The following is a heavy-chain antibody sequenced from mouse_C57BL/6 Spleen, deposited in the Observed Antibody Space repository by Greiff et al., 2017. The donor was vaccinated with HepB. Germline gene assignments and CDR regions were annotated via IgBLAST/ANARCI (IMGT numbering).Heavy chain of an antibody. Sequence: QVQLKQPGAELVKPGASVKLSCKASGYTFTSYWMHWVKQRPGQGLEWIGMIHPNSGSTNYNEKFKSKATLTVDKSSSTAYMQLSSLTSEDSAVYYCASKGNWDVYWGQGTTLTVSS. CDR1: GYTFTSYW. CDR2: IHPNSGST. CDR3: ASKGNWDVY. J-gene: IGHJ2*01. D-gene: IGHD4-1*01. V-gene: IGHV1-64*01.